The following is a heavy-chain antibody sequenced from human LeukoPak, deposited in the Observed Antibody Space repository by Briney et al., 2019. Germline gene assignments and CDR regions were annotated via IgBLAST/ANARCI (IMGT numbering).Heavy chain of an antibody. Sequence: ASVKVSCKASGYTFTSYYMHWVRQAPGQGLEWMGWISAYNSYTNYARKFQPTVTMTTDTSTKTAFLELRNLKADDTAVYYCARGYFDSSGYRYFYDNWGQGTLVTVSS. CDR1: GYTFTSYY. D-gene: IGHD3-22*01. CDR2: ISAYNSYT. J-gene: IGHJ4*02. CDR3: ARGYFDSSGYRYFYDN. V-gene: IGHV1-18*04.